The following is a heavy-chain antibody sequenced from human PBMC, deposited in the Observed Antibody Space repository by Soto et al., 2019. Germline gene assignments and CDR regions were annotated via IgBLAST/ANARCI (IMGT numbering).Heavy chain of an antibody. V-gene: IGHV1-69*02. CDR1: GGTFSSYT. J-gene: IGHJ3*02. D-gene: IGHD1-7*01. Sequence: SVKVSCKASGGTFSSYTISWVRQAPGQGLEWMGRIIPILGIANYAQKFQGRVTITADKSTSTAYMELSSLRSEDTAVYYCARVIAGTTTAFDIWGQGTMVTVSS. CDR2: IIPILGIA. CDR3: ARVIAGTTTAFDI.